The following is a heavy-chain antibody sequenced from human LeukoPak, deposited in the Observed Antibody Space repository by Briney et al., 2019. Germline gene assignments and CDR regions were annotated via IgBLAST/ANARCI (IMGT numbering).Heavy chain of an antibody. CDR1: GFTFSSHA. D-gene: IGHD3-10*01. Sequence: PGGSLRLSCAASGFTFSSHALSWLRQAPGKGLEWVSAISGSGGSTYYADSVKGRFTISRDNSRNTLYVQMSSLRADDTAVYYWAKGYYYGSGSYSTFDYWGQGTLVTVSS. CDR2: ISGSGGST. V-gene: IGHV3-23*01. CDR3: AKGYYYGSGSYSTFDY. J-gene: IGHJ4*02.